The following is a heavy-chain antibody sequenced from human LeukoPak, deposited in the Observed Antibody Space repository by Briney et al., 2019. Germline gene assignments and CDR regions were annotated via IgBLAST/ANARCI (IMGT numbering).Heavy chain of an antibody. CDR2: IYDSGST. CDR3: ARAYYGSGSYFNYFDY. CDR1: GGSLSSYY. D-gene: IGHD3-10*01. J-gene: IGHJ4*02. V-gene: IGHV4-59*08. Sequence: SETRSLTCTVFGGSLSSYYWGWIRQPPGRGLGWIAYIYDSGSTNYNPSLQSRVTMSLDTSKNQFSLQLSSVTAADTAVYYCARAYYGSGSYFNYFDYWGQGTLVTVSS.